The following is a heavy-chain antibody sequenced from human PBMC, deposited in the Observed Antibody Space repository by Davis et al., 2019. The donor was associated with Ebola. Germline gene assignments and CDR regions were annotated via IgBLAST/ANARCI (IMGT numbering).Heavy chain of an antibody. J-gene: IGHJ4*02. V-gene: IGHV3-74*01. CDR2: IHTDGSST. D-gene: IGHD3-10*01. CDR3: TRARFGELESFDH. CDR1: GFTFSSYW. Sequence: HTGGSLRLSCAASGFTFSSYWMHWVRQAPGKGLFWVSRIHTDGSSTNYADSVRGRFTISRDNAKNTVYLQMNSLRDDDTAVYYCTRARFGELESFDHWGQGTLVIVSS.